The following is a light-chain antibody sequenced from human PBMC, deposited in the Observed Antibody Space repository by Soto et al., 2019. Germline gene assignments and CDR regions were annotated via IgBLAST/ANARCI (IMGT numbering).Light chain of an antibody. CDR2: DVS. CDR1: RTDVADGYDY. J-gene: IGLJ1*01. Sequence: QSALTQPASVSGSPGQSIAISCTGVRTDVADGYDYVSWYQQRPGQAPQLIIYDVSNRPSGVSDRFSGSKSGNTASLTISGLQAEDEAEYYCTSYTSGTPFYVFGTGTKVTVL. V-gene: IGLV2-14*03. CDR3: TSYTSGTPFYV.